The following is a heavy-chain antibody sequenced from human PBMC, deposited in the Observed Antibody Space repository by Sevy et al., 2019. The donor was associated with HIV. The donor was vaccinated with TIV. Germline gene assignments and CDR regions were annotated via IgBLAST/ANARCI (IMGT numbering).Heavy chain of an antibody. J-gene: IGHJ4*02. CDR1: GGSVSSGSHY. D-gene: IGHD3-3*01. Sequence: SETLSLTCTVSGGSVSSGSHYWSWIRQPPGKGLEWIGKIHYGGSINYNHSLRSRVTISVDTCKNQFSLKLRSVTAADTAVYYCARVQGGSAYYADYWGQGTLVTVSS. V-gene: IGHV4-61*01. CDR3: ARVQGGSAYYADY. CDR2: IHYGGSI.